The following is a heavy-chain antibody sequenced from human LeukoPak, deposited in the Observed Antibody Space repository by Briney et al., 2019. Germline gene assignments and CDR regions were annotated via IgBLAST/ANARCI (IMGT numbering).Heavy chain of an antibody. CDR2: IIPIFGTA. D-gene: IGHD6-13*01. J-gene: IGHJ6*03. CDR1: GYTFTSYY. V-gene: IGHV1-69*06. Sequence: ASVKVSCKASGYTFTSYYMHWVRQTPGQGLEWMGGIIPIFGTANYAQKFQGRVTITADKSTSTAYMELSSLRSEDTAVYYCARPRGGSSYYYYMDVWGKGTTVTVSS. CDR3: ARPRGGSSYYYYMDV.